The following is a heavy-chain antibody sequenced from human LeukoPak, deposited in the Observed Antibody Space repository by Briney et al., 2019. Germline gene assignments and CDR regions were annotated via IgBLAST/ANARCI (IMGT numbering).Heavy chain of an antibody. CDR2: ISYDGSNK. CDR1: GFTFSSYA. CDR3: ARDVVVPAAYPFYYYYSMDV. Sequence: GGSLRLSCAASGFTFSSYAMHWVRRAPGKGLEWVAVISYDGSNKYYADSEKGRFTISRDNSKSTLYLQMNSLRAEDTAVYYCARDVVVPAAYPFYYYYSMDVWGQGTTVTVSS. D-gene: IGHD2-2*01. V-gene: IGHV3-30-3*01. J-gene: IGHJ6*02.